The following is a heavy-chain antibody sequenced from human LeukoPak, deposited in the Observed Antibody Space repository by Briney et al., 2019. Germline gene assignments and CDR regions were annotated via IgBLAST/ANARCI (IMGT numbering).Heavy chain of an antibody. D-gene: IGHD3-3*01. CDR3: ARAHLEYYDFWSGYSSEYFDY. Sequence: ASVKVSCKASGYTFTSYDINWVRQGTGQGLEWMGWMNPNSGNTGYAQKFQGRVTTTRNTSISTAYMELSSLRSEDTAVYYCARAHLEYYDFWSGYSSEYFDYWGQGTLVTVSS. J-gene: IGHJ4*02. CDR2: MNPNSGNT. CDR1: GYTFTSYD. V-gene: IGHV1-8*03.